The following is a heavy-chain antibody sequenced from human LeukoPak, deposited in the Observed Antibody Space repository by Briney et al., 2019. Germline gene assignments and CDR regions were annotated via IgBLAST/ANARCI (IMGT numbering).Heavy chain of an antibody. CDR2: INHSGST. D-gene: IGHD4-17*01. Sequence: PSETLSLTCAVYGGSFSGYYWSWIRQPPGKGLEWIGEINHSGSTNYNPSLKRRVTISVDTSKNQFSLKLSSVTAADTAVYYCARRCYGDYRAHFDYWGQGTLVTVSS. J-gene: IGHJ4*02. CDR1: GGSFSGYY. V-gene: IGHV4-34*01. CDR3: ARRCYGDYRAHFDY.